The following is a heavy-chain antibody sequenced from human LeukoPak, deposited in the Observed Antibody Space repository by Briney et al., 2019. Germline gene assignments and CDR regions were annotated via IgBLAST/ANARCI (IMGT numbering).Heavy chain of an antibody. D-gene: IGHD3-10*01. J-gene: IGHJ4*02. CDR1: GFTFSSYG. CDR2: ISYDGSNK. CDR3: AKDPYYYGSGSSDY. Sequence: PGGSLRLSCAASGFTFSSYGMHWVRQAPGKGLEWVAVISYDGSNKYYADSVKGRFTISRDNSKNTLYLQMNSLRAEDTAVYYCAKDPYYYGSGSSDYWGQGILVTVSS. V-gene: IGHV3-30*18.